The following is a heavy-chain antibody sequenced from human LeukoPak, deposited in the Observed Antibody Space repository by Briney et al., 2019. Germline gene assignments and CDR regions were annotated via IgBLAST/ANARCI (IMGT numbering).Heavy chain of an antibody. V-gene: IGHV3-66*01. CDR1: GFTFSSYA. Sequence: PTGGSLRLSCAASGFTFSSYAMSWVRQAPGKGLEWVSLIYSGGDTHYADSVKGRFTISRDNSKNTLYLQMNNLRAEDTAVYYCARDPPAVAINTYGWGQGTLVTVSS. D-gene: IGHD5-24*01. CDR3: ARDPPAVAINTYG. CDR2: IYSGGDT. J-gene: IGHJ4*02.